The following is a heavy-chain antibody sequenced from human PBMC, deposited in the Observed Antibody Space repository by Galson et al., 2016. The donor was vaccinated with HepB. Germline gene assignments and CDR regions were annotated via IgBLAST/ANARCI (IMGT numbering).Heavy chain of an antibody. Sequence: SLRLSCAASGFTFSVYGMHWVRQAPGKGLEWVAVIWYDGSNKNYADSVKGRFTISRDNSKNTLYLQMNSLRAEDTAVYYCTRAPGQGPLEYWGQGTLVTVSS. CDR3: TRAPGQGPLEY. J-gene: IGHJ4*02. CDR2: IWYDGSNK. V-gene: IGHV3-33*01. CDR1: GFTFSVYG.